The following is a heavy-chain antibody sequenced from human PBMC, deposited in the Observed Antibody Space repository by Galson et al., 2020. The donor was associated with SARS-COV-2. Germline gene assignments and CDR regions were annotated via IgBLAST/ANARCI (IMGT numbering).Heavy chain of an antibody. CDR3: ARAFEAYGMDV. Sequence: SETLSLTCTVSGGSISSGGYYWSWIRQHPGKGLEWIRYIYYSGSTYYNPSLKSRVTISVDTSKNQFSLKLSSVTAADTAVYYCARAFEAYGMDVWGQGTTVTVSS. CDR1: GGSISSGGYY. CDR2: IYYSGST. V-gene: IGHV4-31*03. J-gene: IGHJ6*02.